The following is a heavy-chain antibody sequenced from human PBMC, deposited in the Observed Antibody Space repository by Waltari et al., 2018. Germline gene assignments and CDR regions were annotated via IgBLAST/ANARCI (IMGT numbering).Heavy chain of an antibody. V-gene: IGHV4-59*11. CDR2: IYYSGST. D-gene: IGHD3-16*02. J-gene: IGHJ4*02. Sequence: QVQLQESGPGLVKPSETLSLTCTVSGGSISSHYWSWIRQPPGKGLEWIGYIYYSGSTNYNPSLKSRVTISVDTSKNQFSLKLSSVTAADTAVYYCARAVKRRLHLGELSFIDYWGQGTLVTVSS. CDR1: GGSISSHY. CDR3: ARAVKRRLHLGELSFIDY.